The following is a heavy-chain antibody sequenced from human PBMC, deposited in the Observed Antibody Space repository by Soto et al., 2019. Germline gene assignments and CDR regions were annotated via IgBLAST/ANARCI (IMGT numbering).Heavy chain of an antibody. Sequence: QIQLVQSGGEVKKPGASVKVSCKSSGYNFISHSITWVRQAPGQGLEWMGRISAYNGNTNHAQKFQGRLTMTTDTSTSTAHMELMSLRSDDTAVYYCARGAFCGGAPRCRAMAVWGPGTTVTGSS. CDR2: ISAYNGNT. CDR3: ARGAFCGGAPRCRAMAV. V-gene: IGHV1-18*01. CDR1: GYNFISHS. D-gene: IGHD2-21*01. J-gene: IGHJ6*02.